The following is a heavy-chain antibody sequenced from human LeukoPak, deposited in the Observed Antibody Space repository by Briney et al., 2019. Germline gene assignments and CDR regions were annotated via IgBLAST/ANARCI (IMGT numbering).Heavy chain of an antibody. J-gene: IGHJ4*02. CDR3: ARAGYYDYVWGSYRYTYYFDY. D-gene: IGHD3-16*02. V-gene: IGHV1-18*01. CDR1: GYTFTSYG. Sequence: RASVKVSCKASGYTFTSYGISWVRQAPGQGLEWMGWISAYNGNTNYAQKLQGRVTMTTDTSTSTAYMELRSLRSDDTAVYYCARAGYYDYVWGSYRYTYYFDYWGQGTLVTVSS. CDR2: ISAYNGNT.